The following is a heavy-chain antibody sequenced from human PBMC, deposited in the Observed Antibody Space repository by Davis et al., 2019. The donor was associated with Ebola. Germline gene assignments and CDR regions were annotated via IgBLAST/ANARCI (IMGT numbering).Heavy chain of an antibody. CDR3: ARISTVTTFDYYYGMDV. CDR2: ISSSGSTI. V-gene: IGHV3-48*03. CDR1: GFTFSSYE. Sequence: GGSLRLSCAASGFTFSSYEMNWVRQAPGKGLEWVSYISSSGSTIYYADSVKGRFTISRDNAKNSLYLQMNSLRAEDTAVYYCARISTVTTFDYYYGMDVWGQGTTVTVSS. J-gene: IGHJ6*02. D-gene: IGHD4-17*01.